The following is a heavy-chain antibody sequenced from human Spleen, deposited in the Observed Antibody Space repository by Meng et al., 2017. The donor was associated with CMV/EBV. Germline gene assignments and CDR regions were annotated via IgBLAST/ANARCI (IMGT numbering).Heavy chain of an antibody. CDR3: TRVLLASVVVPVYGMDV. J-gene: IGHJ6*02. CDR2: MNPDSGDT. D-gene: IGHD2-2*01. CDR1: YNFNNFD. Sequence: YNFNNFDINWVRQAGGQGLEWVGWMNPDSGDTGYPQKFQGRVTITRDTSTNTAYIEMVSLTSEDTAIYYCTRVLLASVVVPVYGMDVWGQGTTVTVSS. V-gene: IGHV1-8*01.